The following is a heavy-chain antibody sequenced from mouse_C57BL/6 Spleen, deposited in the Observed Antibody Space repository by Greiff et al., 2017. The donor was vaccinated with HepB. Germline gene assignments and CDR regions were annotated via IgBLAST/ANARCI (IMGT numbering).Heavy chain of an antibody. Sequence: QVQLKQSGAELVRPGASVTLSCKASGYTFTDYEMHWVKQTPVHGLEWIGAIDPETGGTAYNQKFKGKAILTADKSSSTAYMELRSLTSEDSAVYYCTRGRYSNFHFDYWGQGTTLTVSS. CDR2: IDPETGGT. V-gene: IGHV1-15*01. CDR1: GYTFTDYE. D-gene: IGHD2-5*01. CDR3: TRGRYSNFHFDY. J-gene: IGHJ2*01.